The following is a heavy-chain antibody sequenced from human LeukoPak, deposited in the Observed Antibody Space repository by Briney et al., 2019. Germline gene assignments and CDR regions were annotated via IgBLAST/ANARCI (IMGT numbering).Heavy chain of an antibody. Sequence: QPGGSLRLSCAASGFTVSSYYMSWVRQAPGKGLEWVSVIYSGGSTYYADSVKGRFTISRDNSKNKLYLQLNSVSAEDTAVYYCARRRRYCSSTSCYDWFDPWGQGTLVTVSS. CDR3: ARRRRYCSSTSCYDWFDP. V-gene: IGHV3-53*01. D-gene: IGHD2-2*01. CDR2: IYSGGST. J-gene: IGHJ5*02. CDR1: GFTVSSYY.